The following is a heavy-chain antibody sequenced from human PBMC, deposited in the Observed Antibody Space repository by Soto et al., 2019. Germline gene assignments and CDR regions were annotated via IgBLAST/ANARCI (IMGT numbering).Heavy chain of an antibody. J-gene: IGHJ6*02. CDR3: ARSLYSSSWYHSGNSYYYYGMDV. CDR2: IIAFSDIV. CDR1: GGTFGIYA. V-gene: IGHV1-69*12. D-gene: IGHD6-13*01. Sequence: QVQLVQSGAEVKKPGSSVKVSCKASGGTFGIYAITWVRQAPGQGLEWMGGIIAFSDIVNYTQKLQGRVTITAVASTHTAYMDLSSLRSEDTAVYYCARSLYSSSWYHSGNSYYYYGMDVWGQGTTVTVSS.